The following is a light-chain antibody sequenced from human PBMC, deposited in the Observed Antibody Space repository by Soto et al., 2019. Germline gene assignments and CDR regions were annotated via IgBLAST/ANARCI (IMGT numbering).Light chain of an antibody. V-gene: IGLV2-14*01. CDR1: SSDVGGYNY. CDR2: EVS. CDR3: SSYTSSSNWV. J-gene: IGLJ3*02. Sequence: QSALTQPASVSGSPGQSITISCTGTSSDVGGYNYVSWYQQHPGKAPKLMIYEVSNRHSGVSNRFSGSKSGNTASLTISGLQAEDEADYSCSSYTSSSNWVFGGGTKLTVL.